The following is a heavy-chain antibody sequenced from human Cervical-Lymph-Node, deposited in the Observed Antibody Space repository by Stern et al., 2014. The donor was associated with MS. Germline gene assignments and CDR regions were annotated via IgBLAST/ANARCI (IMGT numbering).Heavy chain of an antibody. CDR1: GASFTDTY. CDR2: INHSGKT. V-gene: IGHV4-34*01. J-gene: IGHJ3*01. CDR3: ARERKVERSARVFVSFDV. Sequence: HVQLQQWGAGLLRPSYTLSLTCAVHGASFTDTYWSWIRQTPGKGLEWIGEINHSGKTHHNPSLMSRVTLSVDTSKNQFTLKLNSVTAADTAVYYCARERKVERSARVFVSFDVWGQGTLLTVSS. D-gene: IGHD1-1*01.